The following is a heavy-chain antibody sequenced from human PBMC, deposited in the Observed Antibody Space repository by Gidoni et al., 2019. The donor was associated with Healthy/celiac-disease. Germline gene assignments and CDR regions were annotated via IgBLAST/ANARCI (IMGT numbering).Heavy chain of an antibody. V-gene: IGHV3-53*01. CDR3: ARGGVDYVAELPGLDY. CDR1: GFTVSSNY. J-gene: IGHJ4*02. Sequence: EVQLVESGGGLIQPGGSLRLSCAASGFTVSSNYMSWVRQAPGKGLEWVSFIYSVGSTYYADSVKGRFTISRDNSKNTLYLQMNSLRAEDTAVYYCARGGVDYVAELPGLDYWGQGTLVTVSS. CDR2: IYSVGST. D-gene: IGHD3-16*01.